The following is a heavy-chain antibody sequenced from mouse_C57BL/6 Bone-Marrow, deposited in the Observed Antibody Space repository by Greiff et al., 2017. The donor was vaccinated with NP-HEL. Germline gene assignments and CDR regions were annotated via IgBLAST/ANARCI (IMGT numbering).Heavy chain of an antibody. CDR2: ISSGGSYT. Sequence: EVQLQESGGDLVKPGGSLKLSCAASGFTFSSYGMSWVRQTPDKRLEWVATISSGGSYTYYPASVKGRFTISRDNAKNTLYLQMSSLKSEDTDMYYCASAYDYDVAWFAYGGQGTLVTVSA. D-gene: IGHD2-4*01. J-gene: IGHJ3*01. V-gene: IGHV5-6*01. CDR1: GFTFSSYG. CDR3: ASAYDYDVAWFAY.